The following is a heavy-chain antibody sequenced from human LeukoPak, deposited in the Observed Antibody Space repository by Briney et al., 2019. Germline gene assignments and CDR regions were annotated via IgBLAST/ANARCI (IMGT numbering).Heavy chain of an antibody. Sequence: SQTLSLTCTVSGGSISSGGYYWSWIRQPPGKGLAWIGYIYYSGSTYYKPSFKSRVTISVDTSKNQFSLKLYSVTAPATAVNYRASDNTVYGMDVWGQGTTVTVSS. CDR1: GGSISSGGYY. V-gene: IGHV4-31*03. CDR3: ASDNTVYGMDV. D-gene: IGHD4-17*01. J-gene: IGHJ6*02. CDR2: IYYSGST.